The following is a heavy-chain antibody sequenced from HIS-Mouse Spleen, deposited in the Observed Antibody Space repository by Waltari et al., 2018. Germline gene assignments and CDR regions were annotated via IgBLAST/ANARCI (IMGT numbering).Heavy chain of an antibody. CDR1: GGSFGGYY. V-gene: IGHV4-34*01. CDR2: INHSGSN. D-gene: IGHD5-18*01. J-gene: IGHJ4*02. Sequence: QVQLQQWGAGLLKPSETLSLTCAVHGGSFGGYYWSWTRQPPGKGLEWIGEINHSGSNNYNPSLKRRVTISVDTSKNQFSLKLSSVTAADTAVYYCARGVDTAMVINYWGQGTLVTVSS. CDR3: ARGVDTAMVINY.